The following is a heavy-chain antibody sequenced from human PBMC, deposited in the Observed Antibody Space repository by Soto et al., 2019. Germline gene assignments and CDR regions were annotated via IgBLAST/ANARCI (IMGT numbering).Heavy chain of an antibody. J-gene: IGHJ4*02. D-gene: IGHD3-10*01. CDR2: INGDGST. V-gene: IGHV3-74*01. CDR3: ARDSPMVRGVGFDY. CDR1: GFTFRNYW. Sequence: EVQLVESGGGLVQPGGSLRLSCAASGFTFRNYWMHWVRQVPGKGLLWVSRINGDGSTNYADSVKGRFTISSDNAKNTLYLQMNSLRVEDTAVYYCARDSPMVRGVGFDYWGQGTLVTVSS.